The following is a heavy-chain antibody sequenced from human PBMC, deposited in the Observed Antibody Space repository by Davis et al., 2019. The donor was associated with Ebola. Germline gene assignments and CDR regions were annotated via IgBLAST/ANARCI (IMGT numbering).Heavy chain of an antibody. J-gene: IGHJ4*02. Sequence: AASVKVSCKASGYTFTGYYMHWVRQAPGQGLEWMGIINPSGGSTSYAQKFQGRVTMTRDTSTSTVYMELSSLRSEDTAVYYCARVGYYYDSSGYYSAFDYWGQGTLVTVSS. CDR1: GYTFTGYY. V-gene: IGHV1-46*01. D-gene: IGHD3-22*01. CDR2: INPSGGST. CDR3: ARVGYYYDSSGYYSAFDY.